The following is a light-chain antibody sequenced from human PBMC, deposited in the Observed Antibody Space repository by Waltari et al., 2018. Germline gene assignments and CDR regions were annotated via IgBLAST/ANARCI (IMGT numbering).Light chain of an antibody. J-gene: IGKJ2*01. CDR2: SAA. Sequence: ETLMTQSPATLSVSPGERVTLSCRASQSVTTNLAWYQQKPGQAPQLLIYSAATRATGGPARCSGSGSGREFTLTINALQSEDFAVYYCHQYNNWPPNTFGQGTLLEIK. CDR3: HQYNNWPPNT. V-gene: IGKV3-15*01. CDR1: QSVTTN.